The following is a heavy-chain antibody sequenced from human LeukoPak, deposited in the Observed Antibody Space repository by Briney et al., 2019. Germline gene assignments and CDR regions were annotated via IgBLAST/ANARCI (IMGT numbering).Heavy chain of an antibody. CDR3: ARIVVRGVICWVDA. D-gene: IGHD3-10*01. CDR1: GGSVSYTNYY. V-gene: IGHV4-39*01. J-gene: IGHJ5*02. Sequence: PSETLSLTCTVSGGSVSYTNYYWAWIRQPPGKGLEWIGSVSHSGSTYYNPSLKSRVSTSVDTSKNQFSLNLSSVIAADTAVYYCARIVVRGVICWVDAWGQGNLVTVSS. CDR2: VSHSGST.